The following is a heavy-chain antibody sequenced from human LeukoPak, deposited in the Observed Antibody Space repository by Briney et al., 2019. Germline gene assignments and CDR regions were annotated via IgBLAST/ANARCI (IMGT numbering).Heavy chain of an antibody. Sequence: GGSLRLSCAASGFTFSSYGMHWLRQAPGKGLEGVAFIRYDGSNKYDADSGKGRLAISRDNSKNTLYLQMNSLRGEDTAVYYCAKGTYSSSWEFDYWGQGTLVTVSS. V-gene: IGHV3-30*02. J-gene: IGHJ4*02. CDR3: AKGTYSSSWEFDY. CDR2: IRYDGSNK. D-gene: IGHD6-13*01. CDR1: GFTFSSYG.